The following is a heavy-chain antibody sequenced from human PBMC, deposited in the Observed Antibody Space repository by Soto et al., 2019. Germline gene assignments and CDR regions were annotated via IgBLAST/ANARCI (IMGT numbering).Heavy chain of an antibody. CDR2: IIPIFGTA. CDR1: GGTFSSYA. D-gene: IGHD2-2*02. V-gene: IGHV1-69*13. J-gene: IGHJ6*02. CDR3: ASAPVVPAAINYYYYGMDV. Sequence: SVKVSCKASGGTFSSYAISWVRQAPGQGLEWMGGIIPIFGTANYAQKFQGRVTITADESTSTAYMELSSLRSEDTAVYYCASAPVVPAAINYYYYGMDVWGQGTTVTVSS.